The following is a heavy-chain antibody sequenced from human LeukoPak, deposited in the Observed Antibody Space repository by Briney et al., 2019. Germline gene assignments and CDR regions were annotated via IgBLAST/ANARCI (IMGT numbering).Heavy chain of an antibody. V-gene: IGHV3-7*01. Sequence: GGSLRLSCAASGFTFSSYWMSWVRQAPGKGLEWVANIKQDGSEKYYVDSVTGRFTISRDNAKNTLYLQMNSLRAEDTAVYYCARGLSGYASSLGYWGQGTLVTVSA. CDR3: ARGLSGYASSLGY. J-gene: IGHJ4*02. CDR1: GFTFSSYW. D-gene: IGHD6-6*01. CDR2: IKQDGSEK.